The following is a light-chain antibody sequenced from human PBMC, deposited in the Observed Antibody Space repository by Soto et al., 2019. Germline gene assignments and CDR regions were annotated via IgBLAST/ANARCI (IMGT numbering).Light chain of an antibody. CDR2: DVS. V-gene: IGLV2-14*01. Sequence: QSALTQPASVSGSPGQSTTISCTGTSSDVGGYNYVSWYQQHPGKAPKLMICDVSNRPSGVSNHFSGSKSGNTASLTISGLQAEDEADYYCCSHTSSNTYVFGTGTKLTVL. CDR3: CSHTSSNTYV. CDR1: SSDVGGYNY. J-gene: IGLJ1*01.